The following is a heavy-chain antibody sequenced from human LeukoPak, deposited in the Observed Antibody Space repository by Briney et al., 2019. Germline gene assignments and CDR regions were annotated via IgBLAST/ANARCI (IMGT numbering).Heavy chain of an antibody. CDR2: IRYDGNNK. D-gene: IGHD1-1*01. Sequence: GGSLRLSCAASRFTFSSYGMHWVRQAPGKGLEWVAFIRYDGNNKYYADSVKGRFTISRDNSKNTLYLQMNSLRGDDTAVYYCARDRLLEDRDYSSYYYMDVWGKGTTVTVSS. V-gene: IGHV3-30*02. J-gene: IGHJ6*03. CDR3: ARDRLLEDRDYSSYYYMDV. CDR1: RFTFSSYG.